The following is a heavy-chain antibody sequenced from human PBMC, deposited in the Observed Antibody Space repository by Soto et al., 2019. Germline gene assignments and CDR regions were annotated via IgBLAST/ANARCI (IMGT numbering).Heavy chain of an antibody. D-gene: IGHD2-8*01. CDR2: INPKSGGT. V-gene: IGHV1-2*04. J-gene: IGHJ6*02. CDR1: GYSFTDYH. Sequence: ASGKVSCKASGYSFTDYHIHWLRQSPGQGLEWLGRINPKSGGTSTAQKFQGWVTMTRDRSISTVYMELTRLRSDDTAVYFCARGHSTDCSNGVCSFFYNHEMDVWGQGTTVTV. CDR3: ARGHSTDCSNGVCSFFYNHEMDV.